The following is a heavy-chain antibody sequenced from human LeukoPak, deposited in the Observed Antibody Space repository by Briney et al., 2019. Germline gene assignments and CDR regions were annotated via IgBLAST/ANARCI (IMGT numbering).Heavy chain of an antibody. V-gene: IGHV3-21*04. CDR1: GFSFSSYS. CDR2: INSDSIWI. Sequence: GGSLRLSCAASGFSFSSYSMNWVRQAPGKGLEWVSSINSDSIWIYYADSVRGRLTISRDNTRNSLYLQMNSLRAEDTAVYYCARGPPTYYGSGSYYDYWGQGTLVTVSS. J-gene: IGHJ4*02. D-gene: IGHD3-10*01. CDR3: ARGPPTYYGSGSYYDY.